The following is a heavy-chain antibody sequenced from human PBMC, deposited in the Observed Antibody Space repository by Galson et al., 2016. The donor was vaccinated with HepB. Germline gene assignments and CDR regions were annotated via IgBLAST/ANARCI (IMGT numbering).Heavy chain of an antibody. CDR1: GFIFSSYS. CDR3: ARGGIGGFPYYYYYGMDV. V-gene: IGHV3-48*01. CDR2: ISSSSNTI. Sequence: SLRLSCAAPGFIFSSYSMNWVRQAPGKGLEWLSYISSSSNTIKYADSVKGRFTISRDSARNSLSLQMNSLSAEDTAVYYCARGGIGGFPYYYYYGMDVWGQGTTVTVSS. J-gene: IGHJ6*02. D-gene: IGHD6-13*01.